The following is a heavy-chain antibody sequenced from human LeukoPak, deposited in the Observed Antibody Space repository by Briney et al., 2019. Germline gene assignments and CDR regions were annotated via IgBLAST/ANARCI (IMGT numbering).Heavy chain of an antibody. Sequence: SETLSLTCTVSGYSISSGYYWGWIRQPPGKGLEWIGNIYHSGSTNYNPSLKSRVTISVDTSKNQFSLKLSSVTAADTAVYYCARERDYRRDYFDYWGQGTLVTVSS. CDR3: ARERDYRRDYFDY. CDR2: IYHSGST. CDR1: GYSISSGYY. D-gene: IGHD4/OR15-4a*01. J-gene: IGHJ4*02. V-gene: IGHV4-38-2*02.